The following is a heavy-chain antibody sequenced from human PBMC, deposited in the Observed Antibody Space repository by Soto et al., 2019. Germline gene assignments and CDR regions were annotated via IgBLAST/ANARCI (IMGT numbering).Heavy chain of an antibody. D-gene: IGHD3-3*01. V-gene: IGHV1-2*02. CDR1: GYTFTGYY. CDR2: INPNSGGT. CDR3: AXSLYRDDFWSGYYYFDY. J-gene: IGHJ4*02. Sequence: ASVKVSCKASGYTFTGYYMHWVRQAPGQGLEWMGWINPNSGGTNYAQKFQGRVTMTRDTSINTAYMELSRLRSDDTAVYYCAXSLYRDDFWSGYYYFDYWGQGTLVTVSS.